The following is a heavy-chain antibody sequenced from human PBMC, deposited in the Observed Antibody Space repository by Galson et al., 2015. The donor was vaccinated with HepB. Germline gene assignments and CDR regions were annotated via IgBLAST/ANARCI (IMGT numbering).Heavy chain of an antibody. J-gene: IGHJ4*02. Sequence: CLRLSGAAAGFTFGTYARAGGRQAPGEGLEWVSTISGSGGNTYYSYSVKGRCTISSANSKHTLYLAMNSLRAEDTAVYYCAAGSTGYYYYFDYWGQGTLVTVSS. CDR3: AAGSTGYYYYFDY. V-gene: IGHV3-23*01. CDR1: GFTFGTYA. D-gene: IGHD3-22*01. CDR2: ISGSGGNT.